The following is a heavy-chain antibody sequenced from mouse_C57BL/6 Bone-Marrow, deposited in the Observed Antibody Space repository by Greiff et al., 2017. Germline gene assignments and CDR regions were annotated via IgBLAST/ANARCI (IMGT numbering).Heavy chain of an antibody. CDR2: IDPSDSYT. J-gene: IGHJ1*03. CDR1: GYTFTSYW. D-gene: IGHD1-1*02. V-gene: IGHV1-50*01. Sequence: QVQLQQPGAELVKPGASVKLSCKASGYTFTSYWMQWVKQRPGQGLEWIGEIDPSDSYTNYNQKFKGKATLTVDTTSSTAYMTLSSLTSEDSAVYYCAREKVATSHWYFDVWGTGTTVTVSS. CDR3: AREKVATSHWYFDV.